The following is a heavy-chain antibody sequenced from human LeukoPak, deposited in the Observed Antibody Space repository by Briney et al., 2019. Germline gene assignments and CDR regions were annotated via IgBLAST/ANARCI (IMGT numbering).Heavy chain of an antibody. Sequence: PGGSLRLSCAGSGFALKSYSLSWVRRAPEKGLEWVSSISSTSAYIYYADSVKGRFTISRDNVDNVVYLQMNSLGAEDTAVYYCARVAVSGPTGWFDSWGRGTLVIVSS. D-gene: IGHD2-8*02. CDR1: GFALKSYS. V-gene: IGHV3-21*01. J-gene: IGHJ5*01. CDR3: ARVAVSGPTGWFDS. CDR2: ISSTSAYI.